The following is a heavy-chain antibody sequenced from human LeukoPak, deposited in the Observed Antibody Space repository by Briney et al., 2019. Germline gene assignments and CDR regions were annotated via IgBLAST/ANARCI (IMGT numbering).Heavy chain of an antibody. Sequence: SETLSLTCAVSDGSISSGGYSWSWIRQPPGKGLEWIGYIYHSGSTYYNPSLKSRVTISVDRSKNQFSLKLSSVTAADTAVYYCARDQGYFDYWGQGTLVTVSS. J-gene: IGHJ4*02. V-gene: IGHV4-30-2*01. CDR2: IYHSGST. CDR3: ARDQGYFDY. CDR1: DGSISSGGYS.